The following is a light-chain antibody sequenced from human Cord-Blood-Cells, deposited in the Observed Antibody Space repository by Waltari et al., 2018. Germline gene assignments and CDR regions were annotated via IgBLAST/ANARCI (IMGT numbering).Light chain of an antibody. CDR2: AAS. V-gene: IGKV1-39*01. CDR3: QQSYSTPPT. J-gene: IGKJ1*01. Sequence: DIQMTQSPSSLSASVGDRVTITRRASQSISSYLNWYQQKPGNAPKLLIYAASSLQSGVPSRFSGSGSGTDFTLTISSLQPEDFATYYCQQSYSTPPTFGQGTKVEIK. CDR1: QSISSY.